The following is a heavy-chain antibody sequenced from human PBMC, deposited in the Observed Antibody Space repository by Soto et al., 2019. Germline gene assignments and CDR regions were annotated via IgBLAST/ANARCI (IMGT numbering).Heavy chain of an antibody. V-gene: IGHV4-4*07. D-gene: IGHD3-22*01. CDR2: IYTSGST. CDR1: VVSISGSISRYY. CDR3: ASTSTYYDTSGYYPH. Sequence: XETLSLTCTFSVVSISGSISRYYWSWIRQPAGKGLEWIGHIYTSGSTNYNPSLKSRVTMSVDTSRNRFSLKLTPVTAADTAVYFCASTSTYYDTSGYYPHWGQGTLDTVSS. J-gene: IGHJ4*02.